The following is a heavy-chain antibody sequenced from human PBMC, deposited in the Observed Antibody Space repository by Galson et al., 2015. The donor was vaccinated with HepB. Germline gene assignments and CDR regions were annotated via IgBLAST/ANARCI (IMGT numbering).Heavy chain of an antibody. CDR3: ARGGSGSYVSFSRY. CDR2: IRSKAYGGTI. CDR1: GFTFGDYA. V-gene: IGHV3-49*03. J-gene: IGHJ4*02. Sequence: SLRLSCATPGFTFGDYAMSWFRQAPGKGLEWVGFIRSKAYGGTIEYAASVKGRFTISRDDSKSIAYLQMNSLKTEDTAVYYCARGGSGSYVSFSRYWGQGTLVTVSS. D-gene: IGHD1-26*01.